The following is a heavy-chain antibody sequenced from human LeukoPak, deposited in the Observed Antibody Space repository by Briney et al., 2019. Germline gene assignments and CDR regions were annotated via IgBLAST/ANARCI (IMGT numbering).Heavy chain of an antibody. CDR1: GFTFDDYD. V-gene: IGHV3-9*01. CDR2: ISWNSGSI. J-gene: IGHJ4*02. D-gene: IGHD3-16*01. CDR3: AKGHLGATRTFDY. Sequence: PGGSLRLSCAASGFTFDDYDMHWVRQAPGKGLEWVSGISWNSGSIGYADSVKGRFTISRDNAKNSLYLQMNSLRAEDTALYYCAKGHLGATRTFDYWGQGTLVTVSS.